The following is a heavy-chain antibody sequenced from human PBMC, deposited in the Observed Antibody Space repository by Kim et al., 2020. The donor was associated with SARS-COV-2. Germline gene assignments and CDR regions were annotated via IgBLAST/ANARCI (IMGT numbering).Heavy chain of an antibody. CDR1: GFTFDDYA. J-gene: IGHJ4*02. Sequence: GGSLRLSCAASGFTFDDYAMHWVRQAPGKGLEWVSGISWNSGSIGYADSVKGRFTISRDNAKNSLYLQMNSLRAEDTALYYCAKDYSPYYYGSGSYLDYWGQGTLVTVSS. CDR3: AKDYSPYYYGSGSYLDY. CDR2: ISWNSGSI. D-gene: IGHD3-10*01. V-gene: IGHV3-9*01.